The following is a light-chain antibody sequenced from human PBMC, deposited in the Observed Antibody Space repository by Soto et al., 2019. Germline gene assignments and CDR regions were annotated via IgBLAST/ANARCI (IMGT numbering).Light chain of an antibody. CDR2: AAS. CDR1: QSIRSY. Sequence: DIQMTQSPSFLSASVGDRVSIRCRASQSIRSYLNWYQQKPGKAPKLLIYAASTLQRGVPSRFSGSGSGTDFTLTISSLQPEDFATYICQQSFDTLSFTFGGGTRWIS. V-gene: IGKV1-39*01. CDR3: QQSFDTLSFT. J-gene: IGKJ4*01.